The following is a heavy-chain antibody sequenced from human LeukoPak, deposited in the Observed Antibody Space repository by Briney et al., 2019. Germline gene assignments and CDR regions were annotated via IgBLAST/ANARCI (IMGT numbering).Heavy chain of an antibody. D-gene: IGHD3-22*01. V-gene: IGHV3-33*06. CDR1: GFTFSSHG. CDR3: AKDRSGFIGGYYPD. Sequence: PGGSLRLSCAASGFTFSSHGMHWVRQAPGKGLEWVAVIWYDGSNKYYADSVKGRFTISRDNSKNTLYLQMNSLRAEDTAVYYCAKDRSGFIGGYYPDWGQGTLVTVSS. J-gene: IGHJ4*02. CDR2: IWYDGSNK.